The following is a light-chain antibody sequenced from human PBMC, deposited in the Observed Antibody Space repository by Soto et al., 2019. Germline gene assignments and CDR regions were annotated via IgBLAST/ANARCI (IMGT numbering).Light chain of an antibody. V-gene: IGKV3-15*01. Sequence: EIVMTQSPATLSVSPGERATLSCRASQSVSSSLAWYQQKPGQAPRLLIYGESTRATGIPARLSGSGSGTEFTLTISSQQSEDFAVYYCQQYNNWWTFGQGTKVEIK. CDR2: GES. CDR3: QQYNNWWT. CDR1: QSVSSS. J-gene: IGKJ1*01.